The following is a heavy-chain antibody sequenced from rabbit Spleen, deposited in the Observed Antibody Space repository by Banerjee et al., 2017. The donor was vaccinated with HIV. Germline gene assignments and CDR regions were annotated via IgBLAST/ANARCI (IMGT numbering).Heavy chain of an antibody. CDR2: IYPGFGIT. CDR1: GFTLSSYY. D-gene: IGHD4-1*01. J-gene: IGHJ6*01. Sequence: HLKESGGGLVQPGGSLKLSCKASGFTLSSYYMNWVRQAPGKGLEWIGYIYPGFGITNYANSVKGRFTISSDNAQNTVYLQMNSLTAADTATYFCARNYNSAWDLWGQGTLVTVS. V-gene: IGHV1S7*01. CDR3: ARNYNSAWDL.